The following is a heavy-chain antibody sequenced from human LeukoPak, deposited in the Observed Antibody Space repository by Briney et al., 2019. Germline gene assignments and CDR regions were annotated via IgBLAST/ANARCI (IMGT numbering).Heavy chain of an antibody. J-gene: IGHJ5*02. D-gene: IGHD1-1*01. Sequence: SETLSLTCIVSGGSISSYYWSWIRQPAGKGLELIGRIYTSGTTNYNPSLKSRVTMSVDTSKNQFSLKLSSVTAADPAVYYCARAPTGTGGWNWFDPWGQGTLVTVSS. CDR3: ARAPTGTGGWNWFDP. CDR2: IYTSGTT. CDR1: GGSISSYY. V-gene: IGHV4-4*07.